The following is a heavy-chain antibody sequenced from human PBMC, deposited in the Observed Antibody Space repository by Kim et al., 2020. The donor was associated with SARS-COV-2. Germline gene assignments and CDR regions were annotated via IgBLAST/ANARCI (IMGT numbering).Heavy chain of an antibody. Sequence: ASVKVSCKASGYTFTGYYMHWVRQAPGQGLEWMGWINPNSGGTNYAQKFQGRVTMTRDTSISTAYMELSRLRSDDTAVYYCARETNMVRGEDDAFDIWGQGTMVTVSS. J-gene: IGHJ3*02. D-gene: IGHD3-10*01. V-gene: IGHV1-2*02. CDR2: INPNSGGT. CDR1: GYTFTGYY. CDR3: ARETNMVRGEDDAFDI.